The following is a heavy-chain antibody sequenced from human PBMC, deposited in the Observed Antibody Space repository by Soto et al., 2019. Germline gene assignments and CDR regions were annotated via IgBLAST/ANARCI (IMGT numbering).Heavy chain of an antibody. CDR1: GFTFSSYE. Sequence: LRLSCAASGFTFSSYEMNWVRQAPGKGLEWVSYISSSGSTIYYADSVKGRFTISRDNAKNSLYLQMNSLRAEDTAVYYCARNAARPLYYYYYGMDVWGQGTTVTVSS. D-gene: IGHD6-6*01. V-gene: IGHV3-48*03. J-gene: IGHJ6*02. CDR3: ARNAARPLYYYYYGMDV. CDR2: ISSSGSTI.